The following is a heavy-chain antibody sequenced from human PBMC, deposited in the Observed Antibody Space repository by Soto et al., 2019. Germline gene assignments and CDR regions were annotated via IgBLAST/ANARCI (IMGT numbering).Heavy chain of an antibody. CDR1: GYSFTSYW. D-gene: IGHD3-9*01. CDR3: ARLFDILTGYYSRGFDY. CDR2: IYPGDSDT. J-gene: IGHJ4*02. V-gene: IGHV5-51*01. Sequence: ESLKISCKGSGYSFTSYWICWVRQMPGKGLEWMGIIYPGDSDTRYSPSFQGQVTISADKSISTAYLQWSSLKASDTAMYYCARLFDILTGYYSRGFDYWGQGTLVTVSS.